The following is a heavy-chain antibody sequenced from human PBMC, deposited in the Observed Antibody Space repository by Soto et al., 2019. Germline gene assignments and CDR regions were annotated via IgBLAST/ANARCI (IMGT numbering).Heavy chain of an antibody. CDR2: ISSSGSII. Sequence: GGSLRLSCAASGFTFSDYYMSWIRQAPGKGLEWVSYISSSGSIIYYADSVKGRFAISRDNAKNSLYLQMNSLRAEDTAVYYCARDQGYYESSGYFDYWGQGTLVTVSS. CDR3: ARDQGYYESSGYFDY. V-gene: IGHV3-11*01. J-gene: IGHJ4*02. CDR1: GFTFSDYY. D-gene: IGHD3-22*01.